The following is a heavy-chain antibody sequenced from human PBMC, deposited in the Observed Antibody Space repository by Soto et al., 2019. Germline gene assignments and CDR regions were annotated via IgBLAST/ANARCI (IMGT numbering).Heavy chain of an antibody. CDR3: ARLRSLRITMIFDP. CDR1: GGSISSGGYY. J-gene: IGHJ5*02. D-gene: IGHD3-22*01. Sequence: QVQLQESGPGLVKPSQTLSLTCTVSGGSISSGGYYWSWIRQHPGKGLEWIGYIYYSGRTSYNPSLKSRVTISVDTSKNQFSLKLSSVTAADTAVYYCARLRSLRITMIFDPWGQGTLVTVSS. CDR2: IYYSGRT. V-gene: IGHV4-31*03.